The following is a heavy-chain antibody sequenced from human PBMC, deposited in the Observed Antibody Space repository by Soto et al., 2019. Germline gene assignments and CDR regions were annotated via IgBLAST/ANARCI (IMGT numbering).Heavy chain of an antibody. J-gene: IGHJ4*02. CDR1: GFTFSSYG. D-gene: IGHD6-6*01. CDR2: ISYDGSNK. CDR3: AKGSTWQLAPFDY. V-gene: IGHV3-30*18. Sequence: GGSLRLSCAASGFTFSSYGMHWVRQAPGKGLEWVAVISYDGSNKYYADSVKGRFTISRDNSKNTLYLQMNSLRAEDTAVYYCAKGSTWQLAPFDYWGQGTLVTVSS.